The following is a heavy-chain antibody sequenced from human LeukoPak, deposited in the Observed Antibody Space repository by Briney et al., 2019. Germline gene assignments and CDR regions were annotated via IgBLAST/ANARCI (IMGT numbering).Heavy chain of an antibody. D-gene: IGHD1-26*01. J-gene: IGHJ4*02. CDR3: ARGRRGSYRKPFDY. CDR2: INHSGST. V-gene: IGHV4-34*01. CDR1: GGSFSGYY. Sequence: SETLSLTCAVYGGSFSGYYWSWIRQPPGKGLEWIGEINHSGSTNYNPSLKSRVTISVDTSKNQSSLKLSSVTAADTAVYYCARGRRGSYRKPFDYWGQGTLVTVSS.